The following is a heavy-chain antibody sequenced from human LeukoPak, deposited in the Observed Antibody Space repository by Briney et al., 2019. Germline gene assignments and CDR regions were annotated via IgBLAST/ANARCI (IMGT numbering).Heavy chain of an antibody. D-gene: IGHD4-17*01. CDR2: VRYAGSNK. J-gene: IGHJ3*02. V-gene: IGHV3-30*02. CDR3: AKTLLAYSDHSAFDI. Sequence: PGGSLRLSCAASGFTFSSYGMHWVRQAPGKGLEWVAFVRYAGSNKYYADSVKGRFAISRDNSKNTLYLQMNSLRAEDTAVYYCAKTLLAYSDHSAFDIWGQGTVVTVSS. CDR1: GFTFSSYG.